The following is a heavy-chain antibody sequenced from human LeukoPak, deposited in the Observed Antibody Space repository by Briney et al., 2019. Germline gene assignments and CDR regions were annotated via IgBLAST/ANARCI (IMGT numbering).Heavy chain of an antibody. CDR2: MNPNSGNT. CDR3: ARGHQQLGLDY. D-gene: IGHD6-6*01. Sequence: ASVKVSCKASGYTFTRYDINWVRQATGQGLEWMGWMNPNSGNTGYAQKLQGRVTITRNTSISTAYMELSSLRSEDTAVYYCARGHQQLGLDYWGQGTLVTVSS. V-gene: IGHV1-8*03. J-gene: IGHJ4*02. CDR1: GYTFTRYD.